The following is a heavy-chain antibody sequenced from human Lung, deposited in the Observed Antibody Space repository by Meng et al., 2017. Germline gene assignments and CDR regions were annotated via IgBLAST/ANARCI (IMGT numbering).Heavy chain of an antibody. J-gene: IGHJ4*02. CDR2: INHSGST. CDR1: AGSFSDYY. CDR3: ARGPTTMAHDFDY. Sequence: VQPQQWASGVLQPSETLSLSCVVSAGSFSDYYWSWIRQPPGKGLEWIGEINHSGSTNYNPSLESRATISVDTSQNNLSLKLSSVTAADSAVYYCARGPTTMAHDFDYWGQGTLVTVSS. D-gene: IGHD4-11*01. V-gene: IGHV4-34*01.